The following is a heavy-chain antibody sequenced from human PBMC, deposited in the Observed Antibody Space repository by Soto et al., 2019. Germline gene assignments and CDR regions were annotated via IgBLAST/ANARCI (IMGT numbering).Heavy chain of an antibody. J-gene: IGHJ6*02. D-gene: IGHD6-6*01. CDR1: GGTFSSYA. Sequence: PSVKVSCKASGGTFSSYAISWVRQAPGQGLEWMGGIIPIFGTANYAQKFQGRVTITADKSTSTAYMELSSLRSEDTAVYYCARKYSSLSYGMDVWGQGTTVTVSS. V-gene: IGHV1-69*06. CDR3: ARKYSSLSYGMDV. CDR2: IIPIFGTA.